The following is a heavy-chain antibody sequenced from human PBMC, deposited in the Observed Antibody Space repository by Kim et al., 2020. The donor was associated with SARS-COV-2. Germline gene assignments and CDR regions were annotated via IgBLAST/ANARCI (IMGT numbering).Heavy chain of an antibody. CDR3: ARLAYYYDSSGYSMGSYFDY. V-gene: IGHV4-39*01. D-gene: IGHD3-22*01. J-gene: IGHJ4*02. CDR1: GGSISSSSYY. CDR2: IYYSGST. Sequence: SETLSLTCTVSGGSISSSSYYWGWIRQPPGKGLEWIGSIYYSGSTYYNPSLKSRVTISVDTSKNQFSLKLSSVTAADTAVYYCARLAYYYDSSGYSMGSYFDYWGQGTLVTVSS.